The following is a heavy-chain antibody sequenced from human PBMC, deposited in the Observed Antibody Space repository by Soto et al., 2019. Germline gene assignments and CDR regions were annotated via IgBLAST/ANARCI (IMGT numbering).Heavy chain of an antibody. CDR2: ISYDGSNK. V-gene: IGHV3-30-3*01. D-gene: IGHD3-10*01. Sequence: QVQLVESGGGVVQPGRSLRLSCAASGFTFSSYAMHWVRQAPGKGLEWVAVISYDGSNKYYADSVKGRFTISRDNSKNTLYLQMNSLRAEDTAVYYCARARGVEMATIPFDYWGQGTLVTVSS. CDR1: GFTFSSYA. CDR3: ARARGVEMATIPFDY. J-gene: IGHJ4*02.